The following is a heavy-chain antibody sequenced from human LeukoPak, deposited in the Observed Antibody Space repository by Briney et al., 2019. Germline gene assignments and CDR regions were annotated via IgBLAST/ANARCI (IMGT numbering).Heavy chain of an antibody. D-gene: IGHD3-22*01. V-gene: IGHV4-34*01. CDR2: INHSGST. CDR1: GGSFSGYY. J-gene: IGHJ3*02. Sequence: SETLSLTCAVYGGSFSGYYWSWIRQPPGKGLELIGEINHSGSTNYKPSLKSRVTISVDTSKNQFSLKLSSVTAADTAVYYCARDNSYYYDSSGAFDIWGQGTMVTVSS. CDR3: ARDNSYYYDSSGAFDI.